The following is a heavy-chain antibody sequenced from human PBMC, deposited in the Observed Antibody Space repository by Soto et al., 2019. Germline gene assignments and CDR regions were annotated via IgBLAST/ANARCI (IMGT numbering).Heavy chain of an antibody. D-gene: IGHD3-10*01. CDR1: GVTFSSCS. CDR3: AKEGSPPFFQH. CDR2: ISESAGSA. Sequence: GGSLILSCADSGVTFSSCSMSWVRQGSGKGVEWVSAISESAGSAYYADSVKGRFTISRDNSKNTVSLRLNSLRADDTAVYYCAKEGSPPFFQHWGQGTLVTVPQ. J-gene: IGHJ4*02. V-gene: IGHV3-23*01.